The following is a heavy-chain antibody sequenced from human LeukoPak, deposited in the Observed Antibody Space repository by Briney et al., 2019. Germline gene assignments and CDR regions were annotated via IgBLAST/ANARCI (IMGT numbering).Heavy chain of an antibody. V-gene: IGHV1-2*02. CDR3: AGTESKCTSTSCYTEDY. CDR2: INPNNGGT. D-gene: IGHD2-2*02. J-gene: IGHJ4*02. CDR1: GYTFTGYY. Sequence: ASVKVSCKASGYTFTGYYMHWVRQAPGQGLEWMGWINPNNGGTNYAQKFQGRVTMTRDTSIGTAYMELSRLRSDDTAVYYCAGTESKCTSTSCYTEDYWGQGTLVTVSS.